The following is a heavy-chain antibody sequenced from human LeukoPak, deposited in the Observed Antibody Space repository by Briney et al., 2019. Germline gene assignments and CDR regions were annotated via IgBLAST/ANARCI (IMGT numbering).Heavy chain of an antibody. CDR3: ASGYYYDSSGYYGPLQH. CDR1: GGSISSYY. V-gene: IGHV4-59*01. D-gene: IGHD3-22*01. J-gene: IGHJ1*01. Sequence: LETLSLTCTVSGGSISSYYWSWIRQPPGKGLEWIGYIYYSGSTNYNPSLKSRVTISVDTSKNQFSLKLSSVTAADTAVYYCASGYYYDSSGYYGPLQHWGQGTLVTVSS. CDR2: IYYSGST.